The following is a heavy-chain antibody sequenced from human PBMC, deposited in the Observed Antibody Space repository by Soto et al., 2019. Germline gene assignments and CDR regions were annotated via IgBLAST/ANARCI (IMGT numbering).Heavy chain of an antibody. D-gene: IGHD2-2*02. J-gene: IGHJ6*02. CDR2: IYYSGST. Sequence: PSETLSLTCTVSGGSISSSSYYWGWIRQPPGKGLEWIGSIYYSGSTYYNPSLKSRVTISVDTSKNQFSLKLSSVTAADTAVYYCASTDTLGSFHYYYGMDVWGQGTTVTVSS. V-gene: IGHV4-39*01. CDR1: GGSISSSSYY. CDR3: ASTDTLGSFHYYYGMDV.